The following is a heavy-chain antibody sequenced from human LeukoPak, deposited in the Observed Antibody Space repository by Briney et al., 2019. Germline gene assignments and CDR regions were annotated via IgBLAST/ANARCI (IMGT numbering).Heavy chain of an antibody. Sequence: PGGSLRLSCAASGFTFSSYAMSWVRQAPGKGLEWVSAISGSGGSTYYADSVKGRYTISRDNSKNTLYLQMNSLRAEDTAVYYCAKEVDIVVVVAANNYWGQGTLVTVSS. V-gene: IGHV3-23*01. CDR2: ISGSGGST. CDR3: AKEVDIVVVVAANNY. D-gene: IGHD2-15*01. J-gene: IGHJ4*02. CDR1: GFTFSSYA.